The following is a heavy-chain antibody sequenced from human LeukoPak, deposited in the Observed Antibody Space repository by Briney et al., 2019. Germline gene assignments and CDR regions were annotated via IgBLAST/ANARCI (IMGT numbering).Heavy chain of an antibody. CDR2: INTDGSST. V-gene: IGHV3-74*01. J-gene: IGHJ4*02. CDR1: GFTFSSYW. D-gene: IGHD6-13*01. Sequence: PGGSLRLSCAASGFTFSSYWMHWVRQAPGKGLVWVSRINTDGSSTSYADSVKGRFTISRDNAKNTLYLQMNSLRAEDTAVYYCAGVSSSSWWALDYWGQGTLVTVSS. CDR3: AGVSSSSWWALDY.